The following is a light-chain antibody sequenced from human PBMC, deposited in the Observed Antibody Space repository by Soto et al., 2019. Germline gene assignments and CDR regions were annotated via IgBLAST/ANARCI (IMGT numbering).Light chain of an antibody. CDR1: QSVTSD. CDR2: GAS. J-gene: IGKJ4*01. V-gene: IGKV3-15*01. Sequence: EIVMTQSPATLSVSPGERATLSCRASQSVTSDLAWYQHKPGQAPRLLLYGASTAATGIPARFSGSGSGPEFHLTINGLQSEDLAIYYRQQYSAWPITFGGGTQVEIK. CDR3: QQYSAWPIT.